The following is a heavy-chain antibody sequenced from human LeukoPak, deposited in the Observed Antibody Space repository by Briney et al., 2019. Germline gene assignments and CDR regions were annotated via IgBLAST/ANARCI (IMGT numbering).Heavy chain of an antibody. CDR2: IYYSGST. CDR1: GASISSSGYY. Sequence: SETLSLTCTVSGASISSSGYYWGWIRQPPGKGLEWIGCIYYSGSTFYNPSLKSRVTISVDTSKNQFSLKVTSVTAADTAVFYCARGVYCGGDCHYIDSWGQGTLVTVSS. J-gene: IGHJ4*02. V-gene: IGHV4-39*07. CDR3: ARGVYCGGDCHYIDS. D-gene: IGHD2-21*02.